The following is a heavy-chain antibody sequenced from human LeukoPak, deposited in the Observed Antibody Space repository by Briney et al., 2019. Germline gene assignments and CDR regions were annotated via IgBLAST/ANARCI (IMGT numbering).Heavy chain of an antibody. D-gene: IGHD6-19*01. CDR3: ANQGSGWLTYFDY. Sequence: GGSLRLSCAASGFTVSSNYMSWVRQAPGKGLEWVSVIYSGGSTYYADSVKGRFTISRDNSKNTLYLQMNSLRAEDTAVYYCANQGSGWLTYFDYWGQGTLVTVSS. V-gene: IGHV3-53*01. CDR2: IYSGGST. CDR1: GFTVSSNY. J-gene: IGHJ4*02.